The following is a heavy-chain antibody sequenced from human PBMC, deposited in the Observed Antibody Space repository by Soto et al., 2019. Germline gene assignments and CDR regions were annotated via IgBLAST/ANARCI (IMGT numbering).Heavy chain of an antibody. Sequence: QVQLVQSGAEVQKPGSSVKVSCKASGGTFSSYAISWVRQAPGQGLEWMGGIIPIFGTANYAQKFQGRVTITADESTSTAYMELSSLRSEDTAVYYCASGRTYYDFWSGSHYGMDVWGQGTTVTVSS. D-gene: IGHD3-3*01. CDR1: GGTFSSYA. CDR2: IIPIFGTA. V-gene: IGHV1-69*01. CDR3: ASGRTYYDFWSGSHYGMDV. J-gene: IGHJ6*02.